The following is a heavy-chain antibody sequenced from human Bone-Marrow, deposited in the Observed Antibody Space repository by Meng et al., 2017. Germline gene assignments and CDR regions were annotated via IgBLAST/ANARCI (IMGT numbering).Heavy chain of an antibody. CDR3: ARGPTTMAHDFDY. D-gene: IGHD4-11*01. CDR2: INHSGST. J-gene: IGHJ4*02. V-gene: IGHV4-34*01. CDR1: GGSFSDYY. Sequence: QVQRQRWGRRLLQPSGTLSLTCVVSGGSFSDYYWSWIRQPPGKGLEWIGEINHSGSTNYNPSLESRATISVDTSQNNLSLKLSSVTAADSAVYYCARGPTTMAHDFDYWGQGTLVTVSS.